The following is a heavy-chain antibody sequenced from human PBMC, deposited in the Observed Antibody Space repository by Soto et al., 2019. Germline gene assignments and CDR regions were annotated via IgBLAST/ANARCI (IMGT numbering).Heavy chain of an antibody. CDR2: ISGNGGT. CDR3: AKDAPGSGWLSDY. Sequence: LRLSCAASGFTFRIYAMSWVRQAPGKGLEWVSTISGNGGTSYADFVRGRFTISRDNSKNTLYLQMNSLRVEDTAVYYCAKDAPGSGWLSDYWGKGTRGTV. V-gene: IGHV3-23*01. D-gene: IGHD3-22*01. J-gene: IGHJ4*02. CDR1: GFTFRIYA.